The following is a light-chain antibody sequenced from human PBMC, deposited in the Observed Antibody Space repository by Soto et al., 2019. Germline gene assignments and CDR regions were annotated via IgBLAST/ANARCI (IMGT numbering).Light chain of an antibody. J-gene: IGKJ4*01. Sequence: DIVMTQSPDSLAVSLGERATINCKSSQSVSDGSNNKNYLAWYQQKPGQPPKLLIYWASTRESGVPDRFSGSGSGTDFTLTISSLQAEDVAVYYCQQYYSNPLTFGGGTKVEIK. CDR2: WAS. CDR3: QQYYSNPLT. CDR1: QSVSDGSNNKNY. V-gene: IGKV4-1*01.